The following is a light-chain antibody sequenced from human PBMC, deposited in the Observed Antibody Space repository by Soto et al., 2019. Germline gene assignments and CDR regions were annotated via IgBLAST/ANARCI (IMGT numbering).Light chain of an antibody. V-gene: IGKV1-5*03. CDR1: QTIGSW. Sequence: DIQMTQSPSTLSASVGDRVTITCRASQTIGSWLAWYQQKTREAPKLLIYKASILESGVQSRFSGSGSGTEFTLTIRSMQPEDFATYFCKEYNNYTWTLGQGTKVDIK. J-gene: IGKJ1*01. CDR3: KEYNNYTWT. CDR2: KAS.